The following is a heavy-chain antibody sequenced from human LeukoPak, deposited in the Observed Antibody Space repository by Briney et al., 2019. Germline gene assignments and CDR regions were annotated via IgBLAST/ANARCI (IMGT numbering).Heavy chain of an antibody. V-gene: IGHV3-49*04. J-gene: IGHJ4*02. CDR1: GFTFGDYA. CDR2: VRVKGYGATT. D-gene: IGHD4-23*01. CDR3: TRGGYGGGSFDY. Sequence: GGSLRLSCTASGFTFGDYAMSWVRQAPGKGLEWVGFVRVKGYGATTEYAVSVKGRFTISRDDSKSIAYLQMNSLKTDDTGVYYCTRGGYGGGSFDYWGQGTLVTVSS.